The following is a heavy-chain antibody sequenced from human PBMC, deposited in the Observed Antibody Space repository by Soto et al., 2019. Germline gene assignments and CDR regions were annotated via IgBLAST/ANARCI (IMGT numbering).Heavy chain of an antibody. CDR3: ARGSWDDVSGHYYMDV. Sequence: QVQLQLSGPGLMEPSQTLSLTCAISGDSVSSNSAGWNWVRQTPSRGLEWLGRTYYKSKWFNNYAVSVKSRITINPDPSQNQFSLHLDSVTPEDTAVYFCARGSWDDVSGHYYMDVWGKGTTVTVSS. J-gene: IGHJ6*03. CDR2: TYYKSKWFN. CDR1: GDSVSSNSAG. V-gene: IGHV6-1*01. D-gene: IGHD5-12*01.